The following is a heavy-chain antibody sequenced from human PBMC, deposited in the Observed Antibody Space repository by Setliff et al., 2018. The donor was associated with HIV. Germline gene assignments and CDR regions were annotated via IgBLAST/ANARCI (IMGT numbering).Heavy chain of an antibody. V-gene: IGHV4-4*09. CDR2: IYISGTT. CDR3: ARHSYYASGSYSYYDGMDV. J-gene: IGHJ6*02. D-gene: IGHD3-10*01. Sequence: PSETLSLTCTVSGGSINNHYWYWIRQPPGKGLEWIGYIYISGTTNYNPSLKNRVTMSLDTSKNQFSLKLSSVTAADTAVYYCARHSYYASGSYSYYDGMDVWGQGTTVTVSS. CDR1: GGSINNHY.